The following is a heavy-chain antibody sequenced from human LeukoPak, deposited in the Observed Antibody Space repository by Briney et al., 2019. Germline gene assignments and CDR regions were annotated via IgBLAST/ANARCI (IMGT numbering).Heavy chain of an antibody. Sequence: SETLSLTCTVSGGSISSGSYYWSWIRQPAGKGLEWIGRICTSGSTNYNPSLKSRVTISVDTSKNQFSLKLSSVTAADTAVYYCARETYYYDSSGYSNPDYWGQGTLVTVSS. J-gene: IGHJ4*02. CDR2: ICTSGST. CDR3: ARETYYYDSSGYSNPDY. D-gene: IGHD3-22*01. CDR1: GGSISSGSYY. V-gene: IGHV4-61*02.